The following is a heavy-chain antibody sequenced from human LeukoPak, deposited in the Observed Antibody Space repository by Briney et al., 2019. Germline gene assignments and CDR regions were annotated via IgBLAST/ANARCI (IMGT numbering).Heavy chain of an antibody. CDR3: ARGHSSGWYQYFQH. D-gene: IGHD6-19*01. V-gene: IGHV3-21*05. J-gene: IGHJ1*01. CDR1: RLTLSTYT. Sequence: PGGSLRLSCGASRLTLSTYTMNWVRQAPGKGLEWVSHIAGRSDSIYYADSVKGRFTISRDNAKNSLYLQMNSLRAEDTAVYYCARGHSSGWYQYFQHWGQGTLVTVSS. CDR2: IAGRSDSI.